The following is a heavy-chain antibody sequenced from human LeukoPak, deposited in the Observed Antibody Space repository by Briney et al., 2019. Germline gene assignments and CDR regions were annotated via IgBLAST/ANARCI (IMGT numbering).Heavy chain of an antibody. CDR2: IWYDGRNK. CDR1: GFTFSSYG. J-gene: IGHJ4*02. Sequence: GGSLRLSCAASGFTFSSYGMHWVRQAPGKGLEWVAVIWYDGRNKYYADSVKGRFTISRDNSKNTLYLQMNSLRAEDTAVYYCARDMGSVVYYFDYWGQGTLVTVSS. V-gene: IGHV3-33*01. D-gene: IGHD1-26*01. CDR3: ARDMGSVVYYFDY.